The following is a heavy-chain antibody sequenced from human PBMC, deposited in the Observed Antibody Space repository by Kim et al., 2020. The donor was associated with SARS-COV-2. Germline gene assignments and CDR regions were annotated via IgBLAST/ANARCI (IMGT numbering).Heavy chain of an antibody. CDR3: ARDLYSSGWYVGFDY. D-gene: IGHD6-19*01. J-gene: IGHJ4*02. Sequence: QKFPGRVTITRDTSASTAYMELSSLRSEDTAVYYCARDLYSSGWYVGFDYWGQGTLVTVSS. V-gene: IGHV1-3*01.